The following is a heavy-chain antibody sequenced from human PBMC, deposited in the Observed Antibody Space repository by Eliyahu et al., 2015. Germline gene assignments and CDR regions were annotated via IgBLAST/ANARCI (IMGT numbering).Heavy chain of an antibody. D-gene: IGHD6-19*01. Sequence: EVQLLESGGGLVQPGGSLRLSCAASGFXFNNYAMTWVRQAPGKGLEWVSGITASTGATYYADSVKGRFTLFRDNSKNTLYLQMNSLRAEDTAVYYCAILPVPATGSDYWGQGTLVTVSS. CDR2: ITASTGAT. CDR1: GFXFNNYA. J-gene: IGHJ4*02. CDR3: AILPVPATGSDY. V-gene: IGHV3-23*01.